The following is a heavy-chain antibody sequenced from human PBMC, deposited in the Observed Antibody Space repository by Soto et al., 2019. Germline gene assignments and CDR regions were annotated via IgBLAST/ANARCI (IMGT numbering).Heavy chain of an antibody. V-gene: IGHV3-9*01. CDR1: GFRFDDFA. CDR2: ISWNSGDK. D-gene: IGHD2-21*01. Sequence: VQMVESGGGLAKPGMSLRLSCAASGFRFDDFAMHWVRQGQGKGLEWVSGISWNSGDKDYGDSVKGRFVISRDNDKNSLDLQMNSLRPEDTAVYYCVRGRGPMNRGYFFSWGRGTLVIVSP. J-gene: IGHJ4*02. CDR3: VRGRGPMNRGYFFS.